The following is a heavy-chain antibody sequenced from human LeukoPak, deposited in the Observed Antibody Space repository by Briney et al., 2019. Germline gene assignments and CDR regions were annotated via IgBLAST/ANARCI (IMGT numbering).Heavy chain of an antibody. CDR1: GFTVSSNY. D-gene: IGHD3-16*01. J-gene: IGHJ6*02. CDR3: ARDVTQYYYYGMDV. Sequence: GGSLRLSCAASGFTVSSNYMSWVRQAPGKGLEWVSVIYSGGSTYYADPVKGRFTISRDNSKNTLYLQMNSLRAEDTAVYYCARDVTQYYYYGMDVWGQGATVTVSS. CDR2: IYSGGST. V-gene: IGHV3-66*01.